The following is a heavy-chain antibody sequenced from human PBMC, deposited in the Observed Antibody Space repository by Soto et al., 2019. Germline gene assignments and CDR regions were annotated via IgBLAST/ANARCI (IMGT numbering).Heavy chain of an antibody. Sequence: EVQLLESGGGLVQPGGSLRLSCAASGFTFSTYAMNWVRQAPGKGLEWVSGISGSGDSTYYADTVKGPLTVSRDNSKNTLYLPMNSLRAADTAVLYCAKVRSSAWSLDYWAQGTLVTVSS. V-gene: IGHV3-23*01. D-gene: IGHD6-19*01. J-gene: IGHJ4*02. CDR1: GFTFSTYA. CDR2: ISGSGDST. CDR3: AKVRSSAWSLDY.